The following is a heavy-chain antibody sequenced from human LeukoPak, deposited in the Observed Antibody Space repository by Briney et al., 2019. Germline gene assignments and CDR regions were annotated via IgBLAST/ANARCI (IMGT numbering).Heavy chain of an antibody. CDR1: GFTFGDYA. D-gene: IGHD3-10*01. CDR3: AKGPHYGLGSYVYYYYGKDV. J-gene: IGHJ6*02. V-gene: IGHV3-9*01. CDR2: ISWNSGSI. Sequence: PGRSLRLSCAASGFTFGDYAMHWVRQAPGKGLEWVSGISWNSGSIGYADSVKGRFTISRDNSKNTLYLQMNSLRAEDTAVYYCAKGPHYGLGSYVYYYYGKDVWGQGTTVNVSS.